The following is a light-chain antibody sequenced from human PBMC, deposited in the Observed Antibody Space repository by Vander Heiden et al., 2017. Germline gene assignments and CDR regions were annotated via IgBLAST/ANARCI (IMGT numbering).Light chain of an antibody. CDR2: AAS. CDR1: QSMSRY. V-gene: IGKV1-39*01. Sequence: DIQMTQFPCFLSAFLVVRVTITYLASQSMSRYLNWYRQKPGKAPKLMIYAASSLRSGVRSRFSGSGSGTDFTLTIGSLQTEDFATYYCQQSYSTPHTFGQRTKLEIK. J-gene: IGKJ2*01. CDR3: QQSYSTPHT.